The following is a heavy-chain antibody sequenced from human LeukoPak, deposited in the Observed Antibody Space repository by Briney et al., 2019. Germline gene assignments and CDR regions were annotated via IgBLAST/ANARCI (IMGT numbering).Heavy chain of an antibody. CDR1: GYSISSGYY. CDR3: ARDIPAGIAVAGDAFDI. J-gene: IGHJ3*02. V-gene: IGHV4-38-2*02. Sequence: SETLSLTCAVSGYSISSGYYWGWIRQPPGKGLEGIGSIYHSGSTYYNPSLKSRVTISVDTSKNQFSLKLSSVTAADTAVYYCARDIPAGIAVAGDAFDIWGQGTMVTVSS. D-gene: IGHD6-19*01. CDR2: IYHSGST.